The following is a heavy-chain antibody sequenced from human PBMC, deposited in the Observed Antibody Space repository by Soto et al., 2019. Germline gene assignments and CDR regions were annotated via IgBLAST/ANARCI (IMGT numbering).Heavy chain of an antibody. J-gene: IGHJ6*02. Sequence: QAQLVQSGAEVKKPGSSVKVSCKASGGTFSSYAISWVRQAPGQGLEWMGGTIPIFGTANYAQKFQGRVTITADESTSTAYMALSSLRSEDTAVYYCARVPDPGYNWNSDYYDYGMDVWGQGTTVTVSS. CDR3: ARVPDPGYNWNSDYYDYGMDV. CDR2: TIPIFGTA. V-gene: IGHV1-69*01. D-gene: IGHD1-7*01. CDR1: GGTFSSYA.